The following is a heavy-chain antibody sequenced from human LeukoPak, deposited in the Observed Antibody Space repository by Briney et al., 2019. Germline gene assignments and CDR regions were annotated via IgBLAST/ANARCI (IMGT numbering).Heavy chain of an antibody. V-gene: IGHV1-18*01. D-gene: IGHD6-13*01. CDR1: GYTFTSYG. CDR3: ARSAAAAPPGDWFDP. Sequence: ASVKVSCKASGYTFTSYGISWVRQAPGQGLEWMGWISAYNGNTNYAQKLQGRVTMTTGTSTSTAYMELRSLRSDDTAVYYCARSAAAAPPGDWFDPWGQGTLVTVSS. J-gene: IGHJ5*02. CDR2: ISAYNGNT.